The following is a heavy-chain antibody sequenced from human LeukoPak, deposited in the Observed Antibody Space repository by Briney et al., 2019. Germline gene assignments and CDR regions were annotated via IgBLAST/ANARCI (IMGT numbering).Heavy chain of an antibody. J-gene: IGHJ6*02. D-gene: IGHD1-26*01. V-gene: IGHV4-59*08. CDR2: IYYSGST. CDR1: GGSISSYY. Sequence: SETLSLTCTVSGGSISSYYWSWIRQPPGKGLEWIGYIYYSGSTNYNPSLKSRVTISVDTSKNQFSLKLSSVTAADTAVYYCARHQVGFYYYYGMYVWGQGNTVTVSS. CDR3: ARHQVGFYYYYGMYV.